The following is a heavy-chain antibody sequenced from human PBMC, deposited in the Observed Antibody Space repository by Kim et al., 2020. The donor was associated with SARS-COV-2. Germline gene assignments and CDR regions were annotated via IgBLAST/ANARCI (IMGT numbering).Heavy chain of an antibody. CDR1: GGSFSDYY. D-gene: IGHD6-6*01. CDR3: ARGRGSAAQPIYYYYYMDV. CDR2: ISHSGST. V-gene: IGHV4-34*01. J-gene: IGHJ6*03. Sequence: SETLSLTCAVYGGSFSDYYWSWIRQPPGKGLEWIGEISHSGSTNYNPSLKSRVTISLDTSKNQFSLKLSSVTAADTAVFYCARGRGSAAQPIYYYYYMDVWGKGTTVTVSS.